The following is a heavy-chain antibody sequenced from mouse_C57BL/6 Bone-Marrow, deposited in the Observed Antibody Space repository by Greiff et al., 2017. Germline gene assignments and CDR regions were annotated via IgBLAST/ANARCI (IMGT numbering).Heavy chain of an antibody. Sequence: VQLKESVAELVRPGASVKLSCTASGFNIKNTYMHWVKQRPEQGLEWIGRIDPANGNTKYAPKFQGKATITADTSSNTAYRQLSSLTSEDTATYYCASYGYDDYYAMDYWGQGTSGTVSS. CDR1: GFNIKNTY. CDR2: IDPANGNT. CDR3: ASYGYDDYYAMDY. J-gene: IGHJ4*01. V-gene: IGHV14-3*01. D-gene: IGHD2-2*01.